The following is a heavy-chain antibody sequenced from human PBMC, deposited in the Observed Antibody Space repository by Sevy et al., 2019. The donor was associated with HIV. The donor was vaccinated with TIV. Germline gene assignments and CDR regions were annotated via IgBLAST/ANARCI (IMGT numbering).Heavy chain of an antibody. CDR1: GYTLTQLS. CDR3: ATTKDYYDSSGSPFDS. V-gene: IGHV1-24*01. CDR2: FDPEDGET. J-gene: IGHJ4*02. Sequence: ASVKVSCKVSGYTLTQLSMHWVRQAPGKGLEWMGSFDPEDGETIYAQKFQARVTMTEDTSTDTAYMELSSLRSDDTAVYYCATTKDYYDSSGSPFDSWGQGTLVTVSS. D-gene: IGHD3-22*01.